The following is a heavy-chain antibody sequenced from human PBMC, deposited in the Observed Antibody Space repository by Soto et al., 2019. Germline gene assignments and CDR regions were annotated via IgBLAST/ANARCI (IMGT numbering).Heavy chain of an antibody. J-gene: IGHJ4*02. CDR2: ISSSSSYI. V-gene: IGHV3-21*01. D-gene: IGHD3-10*01. CDR1: GFTFSTYS. Sequence: GGSLRLSCAASGFTFSTYSMNWVRQAPGKGLEWVSSISSSSSYIYYADSVKGRFTISRDNAKNSLYLQMNSLRAEDTAVYYCARDGFGEYSFDYWGQGTLVTVSS. CDR3: ARDGFGEYSFDY.